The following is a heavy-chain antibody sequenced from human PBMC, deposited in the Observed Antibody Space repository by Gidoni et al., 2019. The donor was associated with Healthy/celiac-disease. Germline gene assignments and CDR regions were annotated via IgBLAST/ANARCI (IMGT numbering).Heavy chain of an antibody. Sequence: QLQLQESGPGLVKPSETLSRTCTVSGGSISSSSYYWGWSRQPPGKGLEWIGSIYYSGSTYYNPSLKSRVTISVDTSKNQFSLKLSSVTAADTAVYYCARLAMVRGVSVGRGWFDPWGQGTLVTVSS. D-gene: IGHD3-10*01. CDR2: IYYSGST. J-gene: IGHJ5*02. CDR3: ARLAMVRGVSVGRGWFDP. V-gene: IGHV4-39*01. CDR1: GGSISSSSYY.